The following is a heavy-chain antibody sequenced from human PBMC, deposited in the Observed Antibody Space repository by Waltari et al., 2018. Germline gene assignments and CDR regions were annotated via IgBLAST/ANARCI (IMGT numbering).Heavy chain of an antibody. CDR1: GGSISSYY. J-gene: IGHJ4*02. D-gene: IGHD2-2*01. CDR2: IYTSGRT. V-gene: IGHV4-4*07. Sequence: QVQLPESGPGLVKPSETLSLTCTVSGGSISSYYWSWIRQPAGKGLEWIGRIYTSGRTNYNPPLKSRVTSSVDTSKNQFSLKLSSVTAADTAVYYCAREVVPAAVGGVFDYWGQGTLVTVSS. CDR3: AREVVPAAVGGVFDY.